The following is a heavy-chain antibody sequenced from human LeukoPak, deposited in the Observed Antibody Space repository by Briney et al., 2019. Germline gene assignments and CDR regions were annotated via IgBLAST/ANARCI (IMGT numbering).Heavy chain of an antibody. CDR1: GFTVSNNY. CDR3: ATGTHPGN. Sequence: GGSLRLSCAASGFTVSNNYMSWVRQAPGKGLEWIAVIYSGGSTFHADSVKGRFIISRDNSKNTLYLQMNSLRVEDTTVYYCATGTHPGNWGQGTLVTVSS. J-gene: IGHJ4*02. V-gene: IGHV3-66*01. D-gene: IGHD1-26*01. CDR2: IYSGGST.